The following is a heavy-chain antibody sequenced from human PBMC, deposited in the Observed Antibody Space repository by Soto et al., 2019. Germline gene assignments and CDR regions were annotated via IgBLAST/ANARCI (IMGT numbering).Heavy chain of an antibody. CDR1: CGSVSSGHYH. V-gene: IGHV4-61*01. Sequence: SETLSLTCTVSCGSVSSGHYHWSWIRQPPGKGLEWIGFMSYSGRTDYNPSLKSRATISVDTSNNQFSLKLSSVTAADTAVYYCARVGWGGDSWGQGTLVTVSS. CDR2: MSYSGRT. J-gene: IGHJ4*02. CDR3: ARVGWGGDS. D-gene: IGHD7-27*01.